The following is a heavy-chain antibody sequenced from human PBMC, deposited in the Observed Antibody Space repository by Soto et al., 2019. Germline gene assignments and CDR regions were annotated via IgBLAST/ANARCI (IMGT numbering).Heavy chain of an antibody. J-gene: IGHJ5*02. Sequence: PGGSLRLSCAASGFTFGSYCMSWVRQAPGKGLEWVATIRRGGSEKKYVDSVKGRFTMSRDNAKNPLYLQMDSLRAEDTAVYYCARHPGYGSGGSVTHCLDHWGHGTLVTVSS. CDR1: GFTFGSYC. CDR3: ARHPGYGSGGSVTHCLDH. D-gene: IGHD3-10*01. CDR2: IRRGGSEK. V-gene: IGHV3-7*01.